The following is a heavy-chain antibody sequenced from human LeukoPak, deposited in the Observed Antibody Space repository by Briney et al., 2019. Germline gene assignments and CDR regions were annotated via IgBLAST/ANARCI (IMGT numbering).Heavy chain of an antibody. CDR2: IYSGGST. CDR3: ARRPKGSAFDI. J-gene: IGHJ3*02. V-gene: IGHV3-66*02. D-gene: IGHD2-15*01. CDR1: GFTVSSNY. Sequence: PGGSLRLSCAASGFTVSSNYMSWVRQAPGKGLEWVSVIYSGGSTYYADSVKGRFTISRDNSKYTLYLQMNSLRAEDTAVYYCARRPKGSAFDIWGQGTMVTVSS.